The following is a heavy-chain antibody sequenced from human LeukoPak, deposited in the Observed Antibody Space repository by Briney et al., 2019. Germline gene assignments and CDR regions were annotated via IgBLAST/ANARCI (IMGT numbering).Heavy chain of an antibody. D-gene: IGHD3-10*01. CDR2: ISHNGYTI. Sequence: NPGGSLRLSCAASGFTFSDYYMSWFRQAPGKGLEWVSYISHNGYTIYYADSVKGRFTVSRDHAKNSLYLPMSRLRTAATALYYCANDMRTYYYGSGTKTPTHSGMNVWGQGTAVTASS. J-gene: IGHJ6*02. V-gene: IGHV3-11*01. CDR3: ANDMRTYYYGSGTKTPTHSGMNV. CDR1: GFTFSDYY.